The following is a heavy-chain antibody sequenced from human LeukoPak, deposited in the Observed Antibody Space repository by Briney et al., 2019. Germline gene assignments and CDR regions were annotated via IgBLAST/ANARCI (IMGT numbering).Heavy chain of an antibody. CDR2: IYYSGST. J-gene: IGHJ4*02. CDR1: GGSISSGDYY. V-gene: IGHV4-61*08. Sequence: SQTLSLTCTVSGGSISSGDYYWSWIRQPPGKGLEWIGYIYYSGSTNYNPSLKSRVTISVDTSKNQFSLKLSSVTAADTAVYYCAGRTDYYDSSGYHYWGQGTLVTVSS. D-gene: IGHD3-22*01. CDR3: AGRTDYYDSSGYHY.